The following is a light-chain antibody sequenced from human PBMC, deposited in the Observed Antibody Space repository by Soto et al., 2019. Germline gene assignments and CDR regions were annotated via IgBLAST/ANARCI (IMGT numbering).Light chain of an antibody. CDR3: QQRDKWPRT. Sequence: DIVLTQSPATLSLSPGERATLSCRASQSVGSYLAWFPHKPGQAPRLLIYGASNRATDIPGRFSGRGSGTDFTLSISSLESGDSAVYYCQQRDKWPRTFGQGTKLEIK. CDR2: GAS. CDR1: QSVGSY. V-gene: IGKV3-11*01. J-gene: IGKJ2*01.